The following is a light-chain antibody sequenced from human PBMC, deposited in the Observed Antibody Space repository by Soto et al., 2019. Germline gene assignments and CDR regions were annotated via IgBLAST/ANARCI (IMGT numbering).Light chain of an antibody. CDR3: HQYASWSPFT. CDR2: GAS. J-gene: IGKJ5*01. Sequence: EIVLTQSPVTLSVSTGERATLSCRASQSVGNKLGWYQQRPGQAPRLLIIGASTRPTGVPAKFSGSGSGTEFSLTINNLQSEYSAIYYCHQYASWSPFTFGQGTRLEI. V-gene: IGKV3-15*01. CDR1: QSVGNK.